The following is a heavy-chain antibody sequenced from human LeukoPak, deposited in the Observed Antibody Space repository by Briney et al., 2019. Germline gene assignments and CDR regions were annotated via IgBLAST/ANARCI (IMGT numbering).Heavy chain of an antibody. CDR3: ARVAPSSSSGDY. CDR1: GGTFSSYA. V-gene: IGHV1-69*13. J-gene: IGHJ4*02. CDR2: INPIFGTA. D-gene: IGHD6-6*01. Sequence: SVKVSCKASGGTFSSYAISWVRQAPGQGLEWMGGINPIFGTANYAQKFQGRVTITADESTSTAYMELSSLRSEDTAVYYCARVAPSSSSGDYWGQGTLVTVSS.